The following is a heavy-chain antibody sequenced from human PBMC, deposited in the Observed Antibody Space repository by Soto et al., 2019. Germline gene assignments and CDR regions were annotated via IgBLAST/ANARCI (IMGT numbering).Heavy chain of an antibody. Sequence: GASVKVSCKASGYTFTGYYMHWVRQAPGQGLEWMGWINPNSGGTNYAQKFQGRVTMTRDTSISTAYMELSRLRSDDTAVYYCARDYDFWSGQAGFDIWGQGTMVTVSS. CDR3: ARDYDFWSGQAGFDI. CDR2: INPNSGGT. J-gene: IGHJ3*02. V-gene: IGHV1-2*02. D-gene: IGHD3-3*01. CDR1: GYTFTGYY.